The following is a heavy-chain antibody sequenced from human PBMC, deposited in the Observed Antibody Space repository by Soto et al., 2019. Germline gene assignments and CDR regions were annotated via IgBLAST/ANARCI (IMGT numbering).Heavy chain of an antibody. V-gene: IGHV2-70*11. Sequence: SGPTLVNPTQTLTLTCTFSGFSLSTSGMCVSWIRQPPGKALEWLARIDWDDDKYYSTSLKTRLTISKDTSKNQVVLTMTNMDPVDTATYYCARIRTSLRYYYGLDGWGQGTTVTVSS. CDR2: IDWDDDK. CDR3: ARIRTSLRYYYGLDG. J-gene: IGHJ6*02. CDR1: GFSLSTSGMC. D-gene: IGHD1-1*01.